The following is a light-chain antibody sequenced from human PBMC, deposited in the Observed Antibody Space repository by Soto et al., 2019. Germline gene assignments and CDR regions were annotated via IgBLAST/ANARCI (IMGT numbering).Light chain of an antibody. CDR1: QGVSGN. V-gene: IGKV3-15*01. CDR3: QQYNNWPLT. CDR2: GAS. J-gene: IGKJ1*01. Sequence: EIVMTQSPATLSVSPGERATLSCRASQGVSGNLAWYQQKPGQAPRLLIYGASTRATGIPARFSGSGSGTEFTLTISSLQSEHFAVYYCQQYNNWPLTFGQGTKVDIK.